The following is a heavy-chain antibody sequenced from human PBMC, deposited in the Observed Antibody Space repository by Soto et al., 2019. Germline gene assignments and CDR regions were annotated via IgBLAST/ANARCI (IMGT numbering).Heavy chain of an antibody. D-gene: IGHD5-12*01. Sequence: PSETLSLTCTVSGGSMSSSRYYWGWIRQPPGKGLEWIGSIYYSGYTYYNPSLKSRVTISVDTSKNQFSLNLSSVTAADTDVYYCARHHGPRYAGYYYDMDVWGQGTTVTVS. CDR2: IYYSGYT. J-gene: IGHJ6*02. CDR3: ARHHGPRYAGYYYDMDV. V-gene: IGHV4-39*01. CDR1: GGSMSSSRYY.